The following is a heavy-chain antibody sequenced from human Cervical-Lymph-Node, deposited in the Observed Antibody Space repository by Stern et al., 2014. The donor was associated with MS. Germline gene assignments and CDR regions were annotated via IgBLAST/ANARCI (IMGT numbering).Heavy chain of an antibody. CDR1: GFTFSSYG. CDR2: IWYDGSNK. V-gene: IGHV3-33*01. J-gene: IGHJ4*02. CDR3: ARDPAYGDYKLDY. Sequence: DQLVESGGGVVQPGRSLRLSCAASGFTFSSYGMHWVRQAPGKGLEWVAVIWYDGSNKYYADSVKGRFTISRDNSKNTLYLQMNSLRAEDTAVYYCARDPAYGDYKLDYWGQGTLVTVAA. D-gene: IGHD4-17*01.